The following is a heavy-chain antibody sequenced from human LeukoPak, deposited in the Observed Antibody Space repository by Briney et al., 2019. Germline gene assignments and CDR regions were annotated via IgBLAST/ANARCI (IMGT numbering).Heavy chain of an antibody. J-gene: IGHJ5*02. Sequence: PSETLSLTCAVYGGSFSGYYWSWIRQPPGKGLEWIGEINHSGSTNYNPSLKSRVTISVDTPKNQFSLKLSSVTAADTAVYYCARGGILTGYYKYNWFDPWGQGTLVTVSS. CDR3: ARGGILTGYYKYNWFDP. V-gene: IGHV4-34*01. CDR1: GGSFSGYY. CDR2: INHSGST. D-gene: IGHD3-9*01.